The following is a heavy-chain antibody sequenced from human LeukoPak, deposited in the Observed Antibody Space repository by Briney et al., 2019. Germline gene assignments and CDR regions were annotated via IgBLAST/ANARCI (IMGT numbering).Heavy chain of an antibody. CDR3: TTVGYDSSGYYYPGWDWFDP. D-gene: IGHD3-22*01. Sequence: GGSLRLSCAASGFTFSNAWMSWVRQAPGKGLEWVGRIKSKTDGGTTDYAAPVKGRFTISRDDSKNTLYLQMNSLKTEDTAVYYCTTVGYDSSGYYYPGWDWFDPWGQGTLVTVSS. CDR1: GFTFSNAW. V-gene: IGHV3-15*01. J-gene: IGHJ5*02. CDR2: IKSKTDGGTT.